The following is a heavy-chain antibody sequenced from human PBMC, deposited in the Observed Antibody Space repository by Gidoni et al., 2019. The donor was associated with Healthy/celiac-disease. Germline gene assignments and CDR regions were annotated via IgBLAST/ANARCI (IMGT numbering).Heavy chain of an antibody. D-gene: IGHD6-19*01. V-gene: IGHV4-4*07. Sequence: QVQLPEPGPELGKPSETLSLTCTASGGSIRSYYWSWIRQPAGKGLEWLGRTYTSGSTNYNPPLKSRVTMSVDTSKNQFSLKLSSVTAADTAVYYCRAGKYYYYYGMDVWGQGTTVTVSS. CDR2: TYTSGST. CDR3: RAGKYYYYYGMDV. CDR1: GGSIRSYY. J-gene: IGHJ6*02.